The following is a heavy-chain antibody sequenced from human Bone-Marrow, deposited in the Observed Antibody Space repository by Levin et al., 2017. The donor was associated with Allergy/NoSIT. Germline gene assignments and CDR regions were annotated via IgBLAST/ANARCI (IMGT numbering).Heavy chain of an antibody. CDR1: GFNFRNYA. D-gene: IGHD2-15*01. V-gene: IGHV3-30-3*01. CDR3: ARDLNRWQGSFDL. CDR2: ISHDGGKR. J-gene: IGHJ3*01. Sequence: GGSLRLSCAASGFNFRNYAMYWVRRAPGSGLEWLSYISHDGGKRSYADSVKGRFTISRDNSQNTLFLQMNSLTVEDTAVFYCARDLNRWQGSFDLWGQATLVPVSS.